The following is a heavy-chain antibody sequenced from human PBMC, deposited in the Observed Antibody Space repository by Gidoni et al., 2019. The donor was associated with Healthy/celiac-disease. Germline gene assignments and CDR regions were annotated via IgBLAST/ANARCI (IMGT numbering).Heavy chain of an antibody. D-gene: IGHD6-19*01. CDR1: GRSISSYY. V-gene: IGHV4-4*07. CDR3: ASDYWRWLSFDY. J-gene: IGHJ4*02. CDR2: IYTSGST. Sequence: QVQLQESGPGLVKPAETLYLTCTVAGRSISSYYWGWIRQPAGKGLEWIGRIYTSGSTNYNPSLTSRVTMSVDTSKNQFSLTLSSVTAADTAVYYFASDYWRWLSFDYWGQGTLVTVSS.